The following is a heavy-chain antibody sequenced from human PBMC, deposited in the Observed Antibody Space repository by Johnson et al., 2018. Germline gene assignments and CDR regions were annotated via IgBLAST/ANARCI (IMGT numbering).Heavy chain of an antibody. CDR3: ARPSLGGGSPGFDH. CDR2: IYPGDSDT. D-gene: IGHD3-16*01. J-gene: IGHJ4*02. CDR1: GYDFSSDW. Sequence: VQLGQSGAEVKKPGDSLKISCMVSGYDFSSDWIAWVRQMPGNGLESMGIIYPGDSDTKYRPSFQGQVTTSVDKSIHTAYLQWYSLKASDTAMYYCARPSLGGGSPGFDHWGQGTLVTVSS. V-gene: IGHV5-51*01.